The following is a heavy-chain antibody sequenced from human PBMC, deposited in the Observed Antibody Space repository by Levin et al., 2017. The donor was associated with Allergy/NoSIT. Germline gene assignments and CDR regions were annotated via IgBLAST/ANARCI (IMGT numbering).Heavy chain of an antibody. CDR3: AREGPYYDDSSGYFGRTYFDY. Sequence: LKISCAASGFTFNNYGMHWVRQAPGKGLEWVAVIWYDGSNKFYADSVKGLFTISRDNSKNTLYLQMNSLRAEDTAVYYCAREGPYYDDSSGYFGRTYFDYWGQGTLVTVSS. D-gene: IGHD3-22*01. CDR1: GFTFNNYG. CDR2: IWYDGSNK. V-gene: IGHV3-33*01. J-gene: IGHJ4*02.